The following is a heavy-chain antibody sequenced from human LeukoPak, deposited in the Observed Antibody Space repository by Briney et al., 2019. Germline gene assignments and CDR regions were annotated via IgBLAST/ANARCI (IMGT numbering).Heavy chain of an antibody. CDR1: GFTFDDYG. D-gene: IGHD3-22*01. Sequence: PGGSLRLSCAASGFTFDDYGMSWVRQAPGKGLEWVSGINWNGGSTSYADSVKGRFTISRDNAKNSLYLQMNSLRAEDTALYYCARGGGYYDSSGYHDAFDIWGQGTMVTVSS. V-gene: IGHV3-20*04. CDR3: ARGGGYYDSSGYHDAFDI. J-gene: IGHJ3*02. CDR2: INWNGGST.